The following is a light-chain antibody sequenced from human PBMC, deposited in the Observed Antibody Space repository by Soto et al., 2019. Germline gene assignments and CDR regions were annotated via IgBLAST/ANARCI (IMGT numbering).Light chain of an antibody. CDR2: DAS. J-gene: IGKJ4*01. Sequence: ELLLTQSPATLSLSPGERATLSCRASQGVSSSLAWYQQKPGLAPRLLIYDASNRATGVPARFSGSGSGTDFTLTISSLEPEDFAIYYCQQRSNWRLTFGGGTKVDIK. CDR1: QGVSSS. CDR3: QQRSNWRLT. V-gene: IGKV3-11*01.